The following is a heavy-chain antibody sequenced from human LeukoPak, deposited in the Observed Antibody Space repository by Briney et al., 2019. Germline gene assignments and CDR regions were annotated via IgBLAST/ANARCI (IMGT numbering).Heavy chain of an antibody. CDR2: INHSGST. CDR1: GGSFSGYY. CDR3: ARDGYYDSSGRTFDY. V-gene: IGHV4-34*01. Sequence: SETLSLTCAVYGGSFSGYYWSWIRQPPGKGLEWIGEINHSGSTNYNPSLKSRVTISVDTSKNQFSLKLSSVTAADTAVYYCARDGYYDSSGRTFDYWGQGTLVTVSS. D-gene: IGHD3-22*01. J-gene: IGHJ4*02.